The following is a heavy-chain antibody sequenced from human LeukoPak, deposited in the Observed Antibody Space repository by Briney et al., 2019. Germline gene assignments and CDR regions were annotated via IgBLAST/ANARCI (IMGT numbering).Heavy chain of an antibody. CDR2: ISYDGSNK. J-gene: IGHJ4*02. D-gene: IGHD3-10*01. CDR1: RFTFSSYG. Sequence: PGRSLRLSCAASRFTFSSYGMHWVRQAPGKGLEWVAVISYDGSNKYYADSVKGRFTISRDNSKNTLYLQMNSLRAEDTAVYYCAKDRRGLSGSDYWGQGTLVTVSS. CDR3: AKDRRGLSGSDY. V-gene: IGHV3-30*18.